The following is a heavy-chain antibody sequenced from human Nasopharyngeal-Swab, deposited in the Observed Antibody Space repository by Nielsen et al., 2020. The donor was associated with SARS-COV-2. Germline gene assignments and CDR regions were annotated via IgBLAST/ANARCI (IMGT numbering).Heavy chain of an antibody. J-gene: IGHJ2*01. CDR3: TTDPTGALGSNLHWYFDL. Sequence: WIRQPPGKGLEWVAVIWYDGSNKYYADSVKGRFTISRDNSKNTLYLQMNSLRAEDTAVYYCTTDPTGALGSNLHWYFDLWGRGTLVTVSS. V-gene: IGHV3-33*01. CDR2: IWYDGSNK. D-gene: IGHD3-10*01.